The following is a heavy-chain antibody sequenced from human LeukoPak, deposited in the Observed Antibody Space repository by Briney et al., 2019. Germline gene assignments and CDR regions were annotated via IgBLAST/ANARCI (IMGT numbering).Heavy chain of an antibody. Sequence: SETLSLTCTVSGGSISSGGYYWSWIRQHPGKGLEWIGYIYYSGSTYYNPSLKSRVTISVDTSKNQFSLKLSSVTAADTAVYYCARQRGGYSRFDYWGQGTLVTVSS. V-gene: IGHV4-31*03. CDR2: IYYSGST. CDR3: ARQRGGYSRFDY. J-gene: IGHJ4*02. CDR1: GGSISSGGYY. D-gene: IGHD2-15*01.